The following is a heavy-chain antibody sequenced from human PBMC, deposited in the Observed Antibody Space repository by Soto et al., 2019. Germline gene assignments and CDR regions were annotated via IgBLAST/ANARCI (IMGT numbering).Heavy chain of an antibody. J-gene: IGHJ4*02. D-gene: IGHD6-13*01. CDR2: IYHSGST. CDR1: GGSLSSGGYS. CDR3: ARRYGTVFDY. V-gene: IGHV4-30-2*02. Sequence: SETLSLTCAVSGGSLSSGGYSWSWIRQPPGKGLEWIGYIYHSGSTNYNPSLKSRVTISVDTSKNQFSLKVSSVTAADTAVYYCARRYGTVFDYWGQGTLVTVSS.